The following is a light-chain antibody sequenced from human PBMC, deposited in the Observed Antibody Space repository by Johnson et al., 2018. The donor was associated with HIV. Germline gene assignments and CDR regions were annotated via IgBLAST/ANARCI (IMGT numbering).Light chain of an antibody. V-gene: IGLV1-51*02. CDR2: EDN. CDR1: VSNIESYF. J-gene: IGLJ1*01. CDR3: GTWDSSLSSYV. Sequence: QSVLTQPPSVSAAPGQKVTISCSGNVSNIESYFVSWYQQLPGAAPTLLIYEDNKRPSGIPGRFSGSKSGPSATLGITGLQTGDEADYYCGTWDSSLSSYVFGTGTKVTVL.